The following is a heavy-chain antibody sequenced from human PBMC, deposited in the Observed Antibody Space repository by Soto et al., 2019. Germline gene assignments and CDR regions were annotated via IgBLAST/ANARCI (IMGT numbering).Heavy chain of an antibody. J-gene: IGHJ4*02. CDR1: GFTFSSYE. V-gene: IGHV3-48*03. Sequence: EVQLVESGGGLVQPGGSLRLSCAASGFTFSSYEMNWVRQAPGKGLEWVSYISSSGSTIYYADSVKGRFTISRDNAKNSLYLQMNSLRAEDTAVYYCARDPLLRLGEYTNYFDYWGQGTLVTVSS. CDR2: ISSSGSTI. D-gene: IGHD3-16*01. CDR3: ARDPLLRLGEYTNYFDY.